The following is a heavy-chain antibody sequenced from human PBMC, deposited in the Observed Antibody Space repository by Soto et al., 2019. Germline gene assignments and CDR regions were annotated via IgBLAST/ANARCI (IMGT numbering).Heavy chain of an antibody. Sequence: GGSLRLSCAASGFTFSSYSMNWVRQAPGKGLEWVSSISSSSSYIYYADSVKGRFTISRDNSKNTLYLQMNSLRAEDTAVYYYAGGYGLTYFDYWGQETLVTVSS. CDR2: ISSSSSYI. D-gene: IGHD1-1*01. J-gene: IGHJ4*02. CDR1: GFTFSSYS. CDR3: AGGYGLTYFDY. V-gene: IGHV3-21*01.